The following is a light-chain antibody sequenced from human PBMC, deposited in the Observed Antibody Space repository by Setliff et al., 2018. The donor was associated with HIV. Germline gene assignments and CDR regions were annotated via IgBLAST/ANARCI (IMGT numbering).Light chain of an antibody. J-gene: IGLJ2*01. V-gene: IGLV2-8*01. CDR2: EVN. Sequence: SVLTQPPSASGSPGQSVTISCTGTSSDVGGYNYVSWHQQHPGKAPQVMIYEVNKRPSGVPDRFSGSKSGNTASLTVSGLQADDEADYYCSSYAGSNNMIFGGGTKVTVL. CDR1: SSDVGGYNY. CDR3: SSYAGSNNMI.